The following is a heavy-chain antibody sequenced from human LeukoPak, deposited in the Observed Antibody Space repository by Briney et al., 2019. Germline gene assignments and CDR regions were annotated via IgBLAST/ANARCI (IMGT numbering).Heavy chain of an antibody. J-gene: IGHJ5*02. Sequence: SETLSLTCTVPGGSISSSYWSWIRQTPGKGLEWIGYICYTGSPNYNPSLKGRVTISGDTSRNQFSLKDSPQQHHSGNAHLDQDGPQNTRWPMGTAQPFPDP. CDR2: ICYTGSP. D-gene: IGHD6-13*01. CDR3: QDGPQNTRWPMGTAQPFPDP. CDR1: GGSISSSY. V-gene: IGHV4-59*01.